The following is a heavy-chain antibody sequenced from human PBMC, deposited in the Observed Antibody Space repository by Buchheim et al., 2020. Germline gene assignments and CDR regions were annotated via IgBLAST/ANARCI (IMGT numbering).Heavy chain of an antibody. CDR2: IIPILGIA. D-gene: IGHD1-7*01. CDR1: GYTFTSYD. V-gene: IGHV1-69*09. J-gene: IGHJ6*02. Sequence: QVQLVQSGAEVKKPGASVKVSCKASGYTFTSYDINWVRQAPGQGLEWMGRIIPILGIANYAQKFQGRVTITADKSTSTAYMELSSLRSEDTAVYYCARDPSTGTNGGVGMDVWGQGTT. CDR3: ARDPSTGTNGGVGMDV.